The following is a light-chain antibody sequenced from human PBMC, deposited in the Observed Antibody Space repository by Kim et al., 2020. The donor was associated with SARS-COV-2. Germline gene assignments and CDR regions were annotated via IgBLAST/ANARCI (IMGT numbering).Light chain of an antibody. CDR2: GAS. Sequence: QGDRATLSGRASRTIPNSCLDGXQQQAGQAPTLLIYGASTRAAGIPDRFTGRGSVTDFTLTISRLEXEDFGMYYCQQYGYSPSFGQGTKLEI. V-gene: IGKV3-20*01. CDR1: RTIPNSC. CDR3: QQYGYSPS. J-gene: IGKJ2*01.